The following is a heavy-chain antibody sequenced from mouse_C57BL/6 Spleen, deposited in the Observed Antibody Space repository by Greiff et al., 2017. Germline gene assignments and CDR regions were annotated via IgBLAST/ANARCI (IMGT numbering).Heavy chain of an antibody. J-gene: IGHJ2*01. CDR3: AREDYDYPFDY. V-gene: IGHV3-6*01. Sequence: DVKLQESGPGLVKPSQSLSLTCSVTGYSITSGYYWNWIRQFPGNKLEWMGYISYDGSNNYNPSLKNRISITRDTSKNQFFLKFNSVTTEDTATYYCAREDYDYPFDYWGQGTTLTVSS. D-gene: IGHD2-4*01. CDR2: ISYDGSN. CDR1: GYSITSGYY.